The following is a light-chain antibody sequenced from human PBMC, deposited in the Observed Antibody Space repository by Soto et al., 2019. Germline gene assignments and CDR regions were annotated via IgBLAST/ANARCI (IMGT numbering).Light chain of an antibody. CDR1: SSDVGGYNY. V-gene: IGLV2-14*01. CDR3: SSYTSSSTLV. Sequence: QSALTQPASVSGSPGQSITISCTGTSSDVGGYNYVAWYQQHPGKAPKLMIHEVSNRPSGVSNRFSASKSGNTASLTISGLQAEDEADYYCSSYTSSSTLVFGGGTKLTVL. J-gene: IGLJ2*01. CDR2: EVS.